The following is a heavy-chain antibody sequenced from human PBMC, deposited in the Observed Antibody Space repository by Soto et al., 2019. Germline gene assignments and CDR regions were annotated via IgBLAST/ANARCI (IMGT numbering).Heavy chain of an antibody. J-gene: IGHJ3*01. D-gene: IGHD3-16*02. CDR2: IYWDDDK. Sequence: QITLQEAGPALVTPTQTLTLTCTFSGFSLSAKTAGVAWIRQPSGKALQWIAVIYWDDDKRYSPSLTGRLTIAKDTVRNRVFLTMTDLDPLETGTFCFAHLMITYGGVVADDAFDVWCPGTTDAVSS. CDR3: AHLMITYGGVVADDAFDV. CDR1: GFSLSAKTAG. V-gene: IGHV2-5*02.